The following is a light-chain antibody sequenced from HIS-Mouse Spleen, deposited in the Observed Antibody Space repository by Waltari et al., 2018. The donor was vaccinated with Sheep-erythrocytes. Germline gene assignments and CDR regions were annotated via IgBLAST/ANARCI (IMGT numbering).Light chain of an antibody. J-gene: IGKJ1*01. Sequence: AIQLTQSPSSLSASVGDRVTITCRASQGISSALAWYQQKPGNAPKLLIYDASSLESGVPSRFSGSGSGTEFTLTISSLQPEDFATYYCQQFNNYPRTFGQGTKVEIK. CDR2: DAS. CDR3: QQFNNYPRT. CDR1: QGISSA. V-gene: IGKV1D-13*01.